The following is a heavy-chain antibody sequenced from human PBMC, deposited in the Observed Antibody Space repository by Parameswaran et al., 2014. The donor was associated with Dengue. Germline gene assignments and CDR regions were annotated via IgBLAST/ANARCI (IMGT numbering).Heavy chain of an antibody. CDR2: IYSGGRT. V-gene: IGHV3-53*01. D-gene: IGHD3-22*01. CDR3: ARIVRGSGYFKDYYFAN. J-gene: IGHJ4*02. Sequence: VRQMPGKGLELVSLIYSGGRTYNADSVKGRFTISRDNSKNTLYLHMNSLRAEDTAVYFCARIVRGSGYFKDYYFANWGQGTLVTVSS.